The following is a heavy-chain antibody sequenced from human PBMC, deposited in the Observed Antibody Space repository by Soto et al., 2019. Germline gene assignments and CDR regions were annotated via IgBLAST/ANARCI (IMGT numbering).Heavy chain of an antibody. V-gene: IGHV3-53*04. Sequence: EVQLVESGGGLVQPGGSLRLSCAASGIPVSSNYMTWVRQAPGKGLDWVSVLHSGGDTYYANSVKCRFTISRHDSTNTLFLQMNSLTAEDTAVYYCARDGPYYYASRMDVWGQGTTVTVSS. CDR1: GIPVSSNY. D-gene: IGHD3-10*01. J-gene: IGHJ6*02. CDR2: LHSGGDT. CDR3: ARDGPYYYASRMDV.